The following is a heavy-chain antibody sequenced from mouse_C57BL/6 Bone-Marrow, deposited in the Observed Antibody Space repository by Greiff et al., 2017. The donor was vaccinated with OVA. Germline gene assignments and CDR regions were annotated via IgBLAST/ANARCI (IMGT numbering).Heavy chain of an antibody. CDR3: ARERWYHSNYGNWYFDV. V-gene: IGHV3-5*01. D-gene: IGHD2-5*01. CDR2: IYYSGTI. Sequence: EVQLQESGPGLVKPSQTVFLTCTVTGISITTGNYRWSWIRQFPGNKLEWIGYIYYSGTITYNPSLTSRTTITRDTPKNQFFLEMNSLTAEDTATYYCARERWYHSNYGNWYFDVWGTGTTVTVSS. CDR1: GISITTGNYR. J-gene: IGHJ1*03.